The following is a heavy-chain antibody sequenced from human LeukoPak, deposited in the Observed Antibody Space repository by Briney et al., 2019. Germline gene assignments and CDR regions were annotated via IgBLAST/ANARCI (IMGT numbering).Heavy chain of an antibody. V-gene: IGHV5-51*01. CDR2: VYPGDSES. Sequence: GESLKISCKGSGYSFNSYWIDWVRQMPGKGLEWVGTVYPGDSESRYSPSFQGQVSISADKSISTAYLQWNSLKASDTAMYYCARSSYYDSTEYWGQGPLVTVSS. CDR3: ARSSYYDSTEY. D-gene: IGHD3-22*01. J-gene: IGHJ1*01. CDR1: GYSFNSYW.